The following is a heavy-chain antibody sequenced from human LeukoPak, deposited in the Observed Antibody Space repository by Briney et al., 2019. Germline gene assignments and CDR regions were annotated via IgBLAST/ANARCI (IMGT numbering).Heavy chain of an antibody. CDR1: GFTFSRYA. D-gene: IGHD3-10*01. V-gene: IGHV3-23*01. J-gene: IGHJ3*02. Sequence: GGSLRLSCAASGFTFSRYAMTWVRQAPGKGLEWASAIVGSGDRTYYADSMKGRFTISRDNSKKMLYLQMNSLRAEDTAVYYCATEFGELLSPDAFDIWGQGTMVTVSS. CDR2: IVGSGDRT. CDR3: ATEFGELLSPDAFDI.